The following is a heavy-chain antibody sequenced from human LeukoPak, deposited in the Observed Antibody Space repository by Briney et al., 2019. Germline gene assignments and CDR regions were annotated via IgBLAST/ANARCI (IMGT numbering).Heavy chain of an antibody. Sequence: ASVKVSCKASGYTFTDYYIHWVRQAPGQGLEWMGWISPNSGVTNYAQKFQGRVTMTRDTSISTAYMDLSRLTSDDTAVFYCASGEGCSSNSCTLDYWGQGSLVTVSS. CDR1: GYTFTDYY. V-gene: IGHV1-2*02. CDR2: ISPNSGVT. J-gene: IGHJ4*02. CDR3: ASGEGCSSNSCTLDY. D-gene: IGHD2-2*01.